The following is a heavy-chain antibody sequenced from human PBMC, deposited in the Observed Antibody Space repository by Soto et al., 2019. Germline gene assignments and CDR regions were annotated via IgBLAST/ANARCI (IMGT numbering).Heavy chain of an antibody. V-gene: IGHV3-23*01. CDR2: ISGGGGTT. CDR1: GFTFSSHV. CDR3: ARGPRAHPPPDYGMDV. J-gene: IGHJ6*02. Sequence: EVQLLESGGGLVQPGGSLRLSCAASGFTFSSHVMNWVRQAPGKGLEWVAAISGGGGTTYYGDSVEGRFTMSRDNSKNTLYLQMNSLRAEDTAVYYCARGPRAHPPPDYGMDVWGQGTTVTVSS.